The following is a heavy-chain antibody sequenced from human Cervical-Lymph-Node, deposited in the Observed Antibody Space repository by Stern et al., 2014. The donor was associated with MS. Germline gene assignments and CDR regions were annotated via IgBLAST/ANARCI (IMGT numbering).Heavy chain of an antibody. V-gene: IGHV3-30-3*01. J-gene: IGHJ4*02. CDR1: GFTFSTYA. CDR2: VSYDGTQR. Sequence: VQLVESGGGVVQPGRSLSLSCVASGFTFSTYAMHWVRQAPGKGLEWVAFVSYDGTQRNSTDSVKARFNISRDNSKTTLYLHMNSLRDEDTAVYFCARGGRGVGLEYWGQGALVTVSS. CDR3: ARGGRGVGLEY. D-gene: IGHD3-10*01.